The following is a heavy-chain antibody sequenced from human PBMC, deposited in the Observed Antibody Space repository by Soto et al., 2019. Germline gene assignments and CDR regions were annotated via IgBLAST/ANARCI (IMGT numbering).Heavy chain of an antibody. CDR2: IFYSGST. CDR3: ARHFGPSTAWYYLES. D-gene: IGHD6-19*01. CDR1: GGSISTNTYY. J-gene: IGHJ4*02. V-gene: IGHV4-39*01. Sequence: SETLSLTCNVSGGSISTNTYYWGWIRQPPGKGLEWIASIFYSGSTFYNPSLKSRVTISVDTSKDQFALKLKSVTAADTAVYYCARHFGPSTAWYYLESWCKGPLVT.